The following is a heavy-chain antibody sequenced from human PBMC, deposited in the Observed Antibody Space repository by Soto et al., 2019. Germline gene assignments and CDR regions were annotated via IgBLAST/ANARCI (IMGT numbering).Heavy chain of an antibody. V-gene: IGHV4-30-4*01. Sequence: QVQLQESGPGLVKPSQTLSLTCTVSGGSISSGDYYWSWIRQPPGKGQEWIGHLHYSGSTYYNPSLKTRISRTVDTHTNQLSVMLRSVTGADTAVYYSATLRGGYCTNGVCWRPGNCCYSDLWGRGTVVTVSS. CDR2: LHYSGST. CDR1: GGSISSGDYY. D-gene: IGHD2-8*01. CDR3: ATLRGGYCTNGVCWRPGNCCYSDL. J-gene: IGHJ2*01.